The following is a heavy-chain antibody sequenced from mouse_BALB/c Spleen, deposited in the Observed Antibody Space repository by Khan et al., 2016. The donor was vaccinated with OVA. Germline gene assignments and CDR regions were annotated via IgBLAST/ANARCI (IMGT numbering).Heavy chain of an antibody. CDR3: ARAGYGGFAY. Sequence: EVELVESGGGLVKPGGSLKLSCAASGFTFSDYYMYWVRQTPEQRLEWVATISDGGSSTSYPDSMEGRFTISRDNAKNNLYLQMSSLKSEDTAMYYCARAGYGGFAYWGQGTLVTVSA. D-gene: IGHD1-1*02. CDR1: GFTFSDYY. J-gene: IGHJ3*01. CDR2: ISDGGSST. V-gene: IGHV5-4*02.